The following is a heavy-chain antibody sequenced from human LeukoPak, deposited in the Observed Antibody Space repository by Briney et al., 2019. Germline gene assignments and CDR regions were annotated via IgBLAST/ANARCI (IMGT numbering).Heavy chain of an antibody. Sequence: SQTLSLTCTVSGGSISSGDYYWSWIRQPPGKGLEWIGYIYYSGSTYYNPSLKSRVTISVDTSKNHFSLKLSSVTAADTAVYYCARGYSGYGTRFDPWGQGTLVTVSS. J-gene: IGHJ5*02. V-gene: IGHV4-30-4*01. D-gene: IGHD5-12*01. CDR3: ARGYSGYGTRFDP. CDR2: IYYSGST. CDR1: GGSISSGDYY.